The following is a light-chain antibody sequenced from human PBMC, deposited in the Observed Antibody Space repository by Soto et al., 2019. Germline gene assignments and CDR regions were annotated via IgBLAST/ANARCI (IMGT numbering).Light chain of an antibody. V-gene: IGLV1-44*01. CDR3: VAWDDSPNGHV. J-gene: IGLJ1*01. CDR2: VND. Sequence: QSALTQPPSASGTPGQRVTLSCSGGSSNMGTNTVSRYQQVPGTAPKVLIYVNDQRPSGVPDRFSGSNSGTSASLAISELQPEDGAEDYCVAWDDSPNGHVFGTGTKVTVL. CDR1: SSNMGTNT.